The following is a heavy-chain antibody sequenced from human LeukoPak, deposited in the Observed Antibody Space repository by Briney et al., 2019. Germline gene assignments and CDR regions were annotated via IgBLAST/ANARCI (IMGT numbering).Heavy chain of an antibody. CDR3: VREASGGTKGVSGTFDI. D-gene: IGHD6-13*01. J-gene: IGHJ3*02. CDR2: IYSGGNT. CDR1: GFTVTSNY. V-gene: IGHV3-66*01. Sequence: GGSLRLSCAASGFTVTSNYMTWVRQAPGKGLEWVSIIYSGGNTYYADSVKGRFTISRDNSRNTLYLQMNSLRAEDTAVYYCVREASGGTKGVSGTFDIWGQGTLVTVSS.